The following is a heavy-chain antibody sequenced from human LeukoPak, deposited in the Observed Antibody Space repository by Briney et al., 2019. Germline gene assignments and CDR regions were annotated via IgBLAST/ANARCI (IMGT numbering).Heavy chain of an antibody. CDR3: ARALGDSSGYYPNWFDP. J-gene: IGHJ5*02. CDR2: INHSGST. Sequence: RSSETLSLTCAVYGGSFSGYYWSWIRQPPGKGLEWIGEINHSGSTNYNPSLKSRVTISVDTSKNQFSLKLSSVTAADTAVYYCARALGDSSGYYPNWFDPWGQGTLVTVSS. V-gene: IGHV4-34*01. CDR1: GGSFSGYY. D-gene: IGHD3-22*01.